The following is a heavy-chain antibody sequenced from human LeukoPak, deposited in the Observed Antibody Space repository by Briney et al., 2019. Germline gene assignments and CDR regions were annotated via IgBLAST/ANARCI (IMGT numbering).Heavy chain of an antibody. J-gene: IGHJ3*02. D-gene: IGHD5-12*01. Sequence: ASVKVSCKAPGYTFTSYAMHWVRQAPGQRLEWMGWINAGNGNTKYSQEFQGRVTITRDTSASTAYMELSSLRSEDMAVYYCARGHPTNDAFDIWGQGTMVTVSS. CDR1: GYTFTSYA. V-gene: IGHV1-3*03. CDR3: ARGHPTNDAFDI. CDR2: INAGNGNT.